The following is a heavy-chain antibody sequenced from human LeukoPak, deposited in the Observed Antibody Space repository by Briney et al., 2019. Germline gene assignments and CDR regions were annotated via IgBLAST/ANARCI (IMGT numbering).Heavy chain of an antibody. CDR1: GFTFSRYA. D-gene: IGHD4-23*01. J-gene: IGHJ4*02. CDR2: ISGSGGST. V-gene: IGHV3-23*01. Sequence: GGSLRLSCAASGFTFSRYAMSWVRQAPGKGLEWVSAISGSGGSTYYADSVKGRFTISRDNSKNTLYLQMNSLRAEDTAVYYCAKDTRQRWCNFDYWGQGTLVTVSS. CDR3: AKDTRQRWCNFDY.